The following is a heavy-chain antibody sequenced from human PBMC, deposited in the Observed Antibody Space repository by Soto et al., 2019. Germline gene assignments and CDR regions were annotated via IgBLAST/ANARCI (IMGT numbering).Heavy chain of an antibody. D-gene: IGHD3-22*01. V-gene: IGHV3-33*01. J-gene: IGHJ4*02. CDR3: ARDKINYYDSSGSLLFDY. Sequence: EGSLRLSCAASGFTFSSYGMHWVRQAPGKGLEWVAVIWYDGSNKYYADSVKGRFTISRDNSKNTLYLQMNSLRAEDTAVYYCARDKINYYDSSGSLLFDYWGQGTLVTVSS. CDR1: GFTFSSYG. CDR2: IWYDGSNK.